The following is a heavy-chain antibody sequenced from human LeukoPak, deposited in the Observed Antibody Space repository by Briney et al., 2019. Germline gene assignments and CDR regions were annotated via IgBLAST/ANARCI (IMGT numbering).Heavy chain of an antibody. V-gene: IGHV3-23*01. Sequence: GGSLRLSCAASGFTFSSYAMSWVRQAPGKGLEWVSAISGSGGSTYYADSVKGRFTISRDKSKNTLYLQMNSLRAEDTAVYYCAKDSSSWYILDYFDYWGQGTLVTVSS. D-gene: IGHD6-13*01. CDR3: AKDSSSWYILDYFDY. CDR1: GFTFSSYA. CDR2: ISGSGGST. J-gene: IGHJ4*02.